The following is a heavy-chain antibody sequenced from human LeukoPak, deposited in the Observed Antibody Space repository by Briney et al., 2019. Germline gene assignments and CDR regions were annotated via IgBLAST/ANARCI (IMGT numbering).Heavy chain of an antibody. V-gene: IGHV1-69*05. CDR2: IIPIFGTA. D-gene: IGHD3-22*01. J-gene: IGHJ3*02. CDR1: GGTFSSFA. CDR3: ARDEGSSGYYSPQSAFDI. Sequence: GASVKVSCKPSGGTFSSFAISWVRQAPGQGLEWMGGIIPIFGTANYAQKFQGRVTITTDESTSTAYMELSSLRSEDTAVYYCARDEGSSGYYSPQSAFDIWGQGTMVTVSS.